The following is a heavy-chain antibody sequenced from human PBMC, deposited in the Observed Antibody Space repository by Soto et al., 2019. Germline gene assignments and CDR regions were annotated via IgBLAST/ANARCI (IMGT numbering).Heavy chain of an antibody. Sequence: QVQLVQSGADVKTPGASVRVSCKASGYTFTGYYVHWVREAPGQGLEWMGWINPETGGTSYAQKFQGWVTLSMDTSINTAYLELSRLRFDDAAVYFCARERYQVISDGMDVWGQGTTVTVSS. CDR3: ARERYQVISDGMDV. CDR2: INPETGGT. CDR1: GYTFTGYY. D-gene: IGHD2-2*01. V-gene: IGHV1-2*04. J-gene: IGHJ6*02.